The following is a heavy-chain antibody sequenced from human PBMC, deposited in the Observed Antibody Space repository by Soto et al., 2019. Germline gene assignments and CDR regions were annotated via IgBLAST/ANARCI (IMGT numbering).Heavy chain of an antibody. CDR3: ARDVIPLTTDWYFDL. CDR1: GGSISGGVGGLYY. CDR2: IYDSGST. Sequence: QLQLRESGPGLVKPSETLSLTCTVSGGSISGGVGGLYYWSWIRQPPGKGLEWIGYIYDSGSTYYNPPPKSRVTISVDTSKNQFSLRLSSGTAADTAVYYCARDVIPLTTDWYFDLWGRGTLVTVSS. J-gene: IGHJ2*01. V-gene: IGHV4-30-4*01. D-gene: IGHD4-17*01.